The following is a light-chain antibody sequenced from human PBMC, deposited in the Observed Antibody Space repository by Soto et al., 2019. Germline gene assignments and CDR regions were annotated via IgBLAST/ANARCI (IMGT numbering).Light chain of an antibody. CDR1: SSDVGGYNY. CDR2: DVS. Sequence: QSSLTQPRSVSGSPGQSVTISCTGTSSDVGGYNYVSWYQLHPGKAPKLMIYDVSKRPSGVPDRFSGSKSGNTASLTISGLQAEDEADYYCCLYAGSYTFEMVFGGGTQLTVL. J-gene: IGLJ2*01. V-gene: IGLV2-11*01. CDR3: CLYAGSYTFEMV.